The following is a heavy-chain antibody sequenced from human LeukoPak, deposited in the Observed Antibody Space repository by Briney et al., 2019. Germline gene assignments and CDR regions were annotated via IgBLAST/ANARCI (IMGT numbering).Heavy chain of an antibody. CDR2: ISYSGST. Sequence: ASETLSLTCTVSAASVTRGSYYWSWIRQSPGKGLEWRGYISYSGSTKYNPSLKSRVTISVDTSKNQCSLRLSSVTAADTAVYYCAASYSSAFPEIDYWGQGTLVTVSS. CDR1: AASVTRGSYY. J-gene: IGHJ4*02. D-gene: IGHD6-19*01. CDR3: AASYSSAFPEIDY. V-gene: IGHV4-61*01.